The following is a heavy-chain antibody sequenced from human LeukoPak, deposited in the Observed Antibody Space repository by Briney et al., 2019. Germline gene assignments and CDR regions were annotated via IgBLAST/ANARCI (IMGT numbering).Heavy chain of an antibody. V-gene: IGHV4-39*01. CDR1: GGSISSSSYY. D-gene: IGHD3-10*01. CDR2: IYYSGST. J-gene: IGHJ4*02. CDR3: ACSYYYGSGSYHYFDY. Sequence: SETLSLTCTVSGGSISSSSYYRGWIRQPPGKGLEWIGSIYYSGSTYYNPSLKSRVTISVDTSKNQFSLKLSSVTAADTAVYYCACSYYYGSGSYHYFDYWGQGTLVTVSS.